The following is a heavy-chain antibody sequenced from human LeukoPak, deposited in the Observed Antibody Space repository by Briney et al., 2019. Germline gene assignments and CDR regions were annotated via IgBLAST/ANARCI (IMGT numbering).Heavy chain of an antibody. CDR2: IYHSGST. J-gene: IGHJ4*02. V-gene: IGHV4-38-2*02. D-gene: IGHD1-26*01. CDR1: GYSISSDYY. Sequence: KSSETLSLTCTVSGYSISSDYYWGWIRQPPGKGLEWIESIYHSGSTYYNPSLKSRVTISVDTSKNQFSLKLSSVTAADTAFYSCARAIEVGAMTPFDYWGQGTLVTVSS. CDR3: ARAIEVGAMTPFDY.